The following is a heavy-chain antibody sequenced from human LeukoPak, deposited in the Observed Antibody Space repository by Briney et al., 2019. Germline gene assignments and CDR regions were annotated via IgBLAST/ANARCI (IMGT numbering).Heavy chain of an antibody. J-gene: IGHJ4*02. Sequence: GGSLRLSCAASGFTFSSYAMHWVRQAPGKGLEYVSAISSNGGSTYYANSVKGRFTISRDNSKNTLYLQMGSLRAEDMAVYYCAQVLRLIAVAGIFDYWGKGTLVTVSS. CDR3: AQVLRLIAVAGIFDY. D-gene: IGHD6-19*01. CDR2: ISSNGGST. CDR1: GFTFSSYA. V-gene: IGHV3-64*01.